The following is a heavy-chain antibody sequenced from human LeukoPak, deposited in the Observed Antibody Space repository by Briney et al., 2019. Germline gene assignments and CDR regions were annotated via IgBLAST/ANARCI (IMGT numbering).Heavy chain of an antibody. CDR1: GYTFTSYY. V-gene: IGHV1-46*01. CDR2: INPSGGST. Sequence: GASVKVSCKASGYTFTSYYMHWVRQAPGQELEWMGIINPSGGSTSYAQKFQGRVTMTRDTSTSTVYMELSSLRSEDTAVYYCARDLISGWSIDYWGQGTLVTVSS. CDR3: ARDLISGWSIDY. J-gene: IGHJ4*02. D-gene: IGHD6-19*01.